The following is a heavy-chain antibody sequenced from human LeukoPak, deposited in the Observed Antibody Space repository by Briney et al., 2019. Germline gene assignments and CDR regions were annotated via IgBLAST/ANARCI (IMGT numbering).Heavy chain of an antibody. CDR1: GYTFTGYY. CDR3: AREHIPYYYDSSGYYPRPYNDY. J-gene: IGHJ4*02. D-gene: IGHD3-22*01. CDR2: INPNSGGT. Sequence: ASVKVSCKASGYTFTGYYMHWVRQAPGQGLEWMGWINPNSGGTNYAQKFQGRVTMTRDTSISTAYMELSRLRSDDTAVYYCAREHIPYYYDSSGYYPRPYNDYWGQGTLVTVSS. V-gene: IGHV1-2*02.